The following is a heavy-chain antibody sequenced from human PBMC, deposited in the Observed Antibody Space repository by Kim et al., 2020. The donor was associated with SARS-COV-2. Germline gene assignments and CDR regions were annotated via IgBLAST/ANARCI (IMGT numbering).Heavy chain of an antibody. CDR1: GGTFSSYA. Sequence: SVKVSCKASGGTFSSYAISWVRQAPGQGLEWMGGIIPIFGTANYAQKFQGRVTITADESTSTAYMELSSLRSEDTAVYYCARDSSPAYYDILTGYFYYYGMDVWGQGTTVTVSS. V-gene: IGHV1-69*13. CDR3: ARDSSPAYYDILTGYFYYYGMDV. CDR2: IIPIFGTA. J-gene: IGHJ6*02. D-gene: IGHD3-9*01.